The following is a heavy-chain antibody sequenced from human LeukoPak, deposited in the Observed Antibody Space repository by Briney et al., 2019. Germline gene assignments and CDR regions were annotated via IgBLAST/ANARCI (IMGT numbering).Heavy chain of an antibody. J-gene: IGHJ4*02. D-gene: IGHD5-18*01. V-gene: IGHV3-23*01. CDR2: IRGSPSTT. CDR1: GFSFRHYV. CDR3: AKDGEGDSYGSEY. Sequence: PAGSLRLSCAASGFSFRHYVMSWVRQAPGKGLQWLSSIRGSPSTTFYADSVKGRFTISRDNSKNTIYLQMNSLRVEDTAVYYCAKDGEGDSYGSEYWGPGTLVTVSS.